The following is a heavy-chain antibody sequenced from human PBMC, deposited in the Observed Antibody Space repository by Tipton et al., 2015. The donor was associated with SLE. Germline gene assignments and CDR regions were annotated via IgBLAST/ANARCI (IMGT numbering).Heavy chain of an antibody. D-gene: IGHD1-26*01. CDR1: GGSISYYY. V-gene: IGHV4-34*01. CDR3: VRERKYVVRFRELVAPDL. J-gene: IGHJ3*01. Sequence: TLSLTCTVSGGSISYYYWSWIRQTPGEGLEWIGEINHTGGTNYNPSLESRVTMSVDTSKNQFSLKLSSVTAADTAMYYCVRERKYVVRFRELVAPDLWGQGTAITVSS. CDR2: INHTGGT.